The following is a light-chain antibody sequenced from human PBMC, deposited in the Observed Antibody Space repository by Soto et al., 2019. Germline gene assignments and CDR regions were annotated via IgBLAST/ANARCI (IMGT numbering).Light chain of an antibody. CDR2: GAS. CDR1: QRIDNF. Sequence: DIQMTQSPSFLSASVGDRVTITCRASQRIDNFLNWYQQKPGKAPKLLIYGASSLQSGVPSRFSGSGSGTDLTLTITSLQPEDSATYHCQQRYKTSLSSFGQGTKLEIK. V-gene: IGKV1-39*01. CDR3: QQRYKTSLSS. J-gene: IGKJ2*01.